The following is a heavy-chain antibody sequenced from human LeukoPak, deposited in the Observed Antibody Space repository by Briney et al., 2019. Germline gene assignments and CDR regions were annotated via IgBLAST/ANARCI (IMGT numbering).Heavy chain of an antibody. CDR3: ARAGRTIFGVVYYYMDV. CDR2: IKHSGTT. CDR1: GGSFSGDY. D-gene: IGHD3-3*01. V-gene: IGHV4-34*01. J-gene: IGHJ6*03. Sequence: SETVSLTCAVDGGSFSGDYWRWIRQPPGKGREWSGEIKHSGTTHYNPSLKSRLPISVDASKHQFSLKLSSVTAADTAVYYCARAGRTIFGVVYYYMDVWGKGTTVTVSS.